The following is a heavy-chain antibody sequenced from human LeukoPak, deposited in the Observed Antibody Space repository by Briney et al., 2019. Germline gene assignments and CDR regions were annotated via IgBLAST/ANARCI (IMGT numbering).Heavy chain of an antibody. CDR3: AKDTQDGYNWVTGRFDY. J-gene: IGHJ4*02. D-gene: IGHD5-24*01. V-gene: IGHV3-9*01. CDR1: GFTFDDYA. Sequence: GRSLRLSCAASGFTFDDYAMHWVRQAPGKDLEWVSGISWNSGSIGYADSVKGRFTISRDNAKNSLYLQMNSLRAEDTALYYCAKDTQDGYNWVTGRFDYWGQGTLVTVSS. CDR2: ISWNSGSI.